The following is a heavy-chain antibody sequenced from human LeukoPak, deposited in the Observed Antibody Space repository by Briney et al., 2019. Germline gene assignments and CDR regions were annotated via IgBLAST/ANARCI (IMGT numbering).Heavy chain of an antibody. CDR2: IYYSGKT. Sequence: SETLSLTCTVSGGSISSSSYYWGWVRQPPGKGLECIVSIYYSGKTYYNPSLKSRVTISVDTSKNQFSLKLSSVTATDTAVYYCARSRIDAFDIWGQGTMVTVSS. J-gene: IGHJ3*02. CDR1: GGSISSSSYY. CDR3: ARSRIDAFDI. V-gene: IGHV4-39*01.